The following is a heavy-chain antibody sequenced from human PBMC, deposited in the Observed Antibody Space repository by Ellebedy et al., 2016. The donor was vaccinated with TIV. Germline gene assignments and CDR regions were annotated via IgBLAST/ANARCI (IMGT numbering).Heavy chain of an antibody. J-gene: IGHJ4*02. CDR1: GYTFTSYG. Sequence: ASVKVSCKASGYTFTSYGISWVRQAPGQGLEWMGWISAYNGNTNYAQKLQGRVTMTTDTSTSTAYMELSSLRSDDTAVYYCARDVDLLWFGELLLYFDYWGQGTLVTVSS. V-gene: IGHV1-18*04. CDR2: ISAYNGNT. CDR3: ARDVDLLWFGELLLYFDY. D-gene: IGHD3-10*01.